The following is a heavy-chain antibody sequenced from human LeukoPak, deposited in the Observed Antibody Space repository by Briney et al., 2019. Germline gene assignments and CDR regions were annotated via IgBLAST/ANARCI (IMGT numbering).Heavy chain of an antibody. CDR3: ARHSTSSYYYYGMDV. CDR2: IYYSGST. V-gene: IGHV4-39*01. CDR1: GGSIGSSSYY. D-gene: IGHD2-2*01. Sequence: SETLSLTCTVSGGSIGSSSYYWDWIRQPPGKGLEWIGSIYYSGSTYYKPSLKSRVTISVDTSKNQFSLNLTSVTPADTAVYYCARHSTSSYYYYGMDVWGQGTPVTVSS. J-gene: IGHJ6*02.